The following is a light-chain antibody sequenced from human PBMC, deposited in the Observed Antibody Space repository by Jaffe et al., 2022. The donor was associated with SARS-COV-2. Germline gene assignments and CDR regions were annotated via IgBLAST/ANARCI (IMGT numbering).Light chain of an antibody. Sequence: EIVLTQSPGTLSLSPGERATLSCRASQSLTSSYLAWYQQKPGQAPRLLIFLASSRATGIPHRFSGSGSGTDFTLTISRLEPEDFAVYYCLQYGASPFTFGPGTKVDIK. V-gene: IGKV3-20*01. CDR3: LQYGASPFT. J-gene: IGKJ3*01. CDR2: LAS. CDR1: QSLTSSY.